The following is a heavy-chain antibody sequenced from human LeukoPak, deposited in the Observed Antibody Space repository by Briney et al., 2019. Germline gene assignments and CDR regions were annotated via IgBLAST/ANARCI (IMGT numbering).Heavy chain of an antibody. CDR2: IRSKANSYAT. CDR1: GFTFRCSP. Sequence: GALRLSCAASGFTFRCSPMPWVRQASGKGLEWVGRIRSKANSYATAYAASVKGRLNISRDDSKNTACLQMSSTKTEDTAVYYCSSDGGDSEDYWGQGTLVTVSS. D-gene: IGHD2-21*02. V-gene: IGHV3-73*01. J-gene: IGHJ4*02. CDR3: SSDGGDSEDY.